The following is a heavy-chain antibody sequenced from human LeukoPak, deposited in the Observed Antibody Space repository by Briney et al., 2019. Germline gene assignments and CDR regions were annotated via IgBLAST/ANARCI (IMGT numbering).Heavy chain of an antibody. CDR3: ARADPFFYDSSGHRAFDI. J-gene: IGHJ3*02. CDR2: IYTSGST. Sequence: SETLSLTCTVSGGSISSYYWSWIRQPAGKGLEWIGCIYTSGSTNYNPSLKSRVTMSVDTSKNQFSLELSSVTAADTAVYYCARADPFFYDSSGHRAFDIWGQGTMVTVSS. D-gene: IGHD3-22*01. CDR1: GGSISSYY. V-gene: IGHV4-4*07.